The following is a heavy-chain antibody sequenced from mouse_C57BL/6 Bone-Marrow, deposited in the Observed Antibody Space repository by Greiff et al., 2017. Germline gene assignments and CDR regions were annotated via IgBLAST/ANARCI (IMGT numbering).Heavy chain of an antibody. V-gene: IGHV1-72*01. CDR1: GYTFTSYG. Sequence: QVQLQQSGAELVRPGSSVKMSCKTSGYTFTSYGINWVKQRPGQGLEWIGRIDPNSGGTKYNEKFKSKATLTVDKPSSTAYMQLSILTSEDSAVYYGARERGYGYDDAWGQGTTLTVSS. J-gene: IGHJ2*01. CDR2: IDPNSGGT. CDR3: ARERGYGYDDA. D-gene: IGHD2-2*01.